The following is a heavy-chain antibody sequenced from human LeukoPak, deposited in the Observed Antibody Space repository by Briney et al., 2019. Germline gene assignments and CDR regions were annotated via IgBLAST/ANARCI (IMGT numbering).Heavy chain of an antibody. CDR2: ISGSGGST. J-gene: IGHJ4*02. Sequence: PGGSLRLSCAASGFTFSNYAMSWVRQAPGKGLEWVSAISGSGGSTYYADSVKGRFTISRDNSKNTLYLQMNSLRAEDTAVYYCAKASVVVVVTATPSYWGQGTLVTVSS. V-gene: IGHV3-23*01. CDR3: AKASVVVVVTATPSY. CDR1: GFTFSNYA. D-gene: IGHD2-15*01.